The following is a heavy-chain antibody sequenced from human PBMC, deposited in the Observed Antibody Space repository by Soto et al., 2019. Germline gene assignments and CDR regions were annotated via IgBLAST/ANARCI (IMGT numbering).Heavy chain of an antibody. CDR2: ISWNSGSI. J-gene: IGHJ5*02. Sequence: PGGSLRLSCAASGFTFDDYAMHWVRQAPGKGLERVSGISWNSGSIGYADSVKGRFTISRDNAKNSLYLQMNSLRAEDTALYYCAKAPHVLQWLGPNWFDPWGQGTLVTVSS. CDR3: AKAPHVLQWLGPNWFDP. V-gene: IGHV3-9*01. D-gene: IGHD6-19*01. CDR1: GFTFDDYA.